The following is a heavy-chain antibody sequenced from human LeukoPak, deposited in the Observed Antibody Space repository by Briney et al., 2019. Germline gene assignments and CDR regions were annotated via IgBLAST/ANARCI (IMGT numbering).Heavy chain of an antibody. CDR2: IYTSGST. D-gene: IGHD3-22*01. CDR1: GGSISSGSYY. CDR3: ASSHVVRDAFDI. Sequence: SETLSLTCTVSGGSISSGSYYWSWIRQPAGKGLEWIGRIYTSGSTTYNSSLKSRATISLDTSKNQFSQKLSSVTAADTAVYYCASSHVVRDAFDIWGQGTMVTVSS. J-gene: IGHJ3*02. V-gene: IGHV4-61*02.